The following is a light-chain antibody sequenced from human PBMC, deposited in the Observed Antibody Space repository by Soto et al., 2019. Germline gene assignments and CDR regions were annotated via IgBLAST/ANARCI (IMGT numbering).Light chain of an antibody. CDR3: QQYGSAPPT. CDR1: ESIDNNF. Sequence: EIVLTQSPGTLSLSPGERATLSCRASESIDNNFLAWYQQKPGQAPRFLIDHASSRATGIPNRFSGSGSGTDFTLTISRLEPEDFAVYYCQQYGSAPPTFGPGTKVDVK. V-gene: IGKV3-20*01. J-gene: IGKJ3*01. CDR2: HAS.